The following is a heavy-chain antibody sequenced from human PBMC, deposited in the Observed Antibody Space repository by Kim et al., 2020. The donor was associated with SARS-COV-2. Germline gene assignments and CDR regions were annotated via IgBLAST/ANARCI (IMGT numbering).Heavy chain of an antibody. CDR3: AREGRYSSSWYRDDY. D-gene: IGHD6-13*01. CDR1: GFTFSSYE. V-gene: IGHV3-48*03. J-gene: IGHJ4*02. CDR2: ISSSGSTI. Sequence: GGSLRLSCAASGFTFSSYEMNWVRQAPGKGLEWVSYISSSGSTIYYADSVKGRFTISRDNAKNSLYLQMNSLRAEDTAVYYCAREGRYSSSWYRDDYWGQGTLVTVSS.